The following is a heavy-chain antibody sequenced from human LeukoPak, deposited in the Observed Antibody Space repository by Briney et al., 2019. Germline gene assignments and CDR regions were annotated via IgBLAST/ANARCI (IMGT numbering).Heavy chain of an antibody. V-gene: IGHV3-21*01. J-gene: IGHJ4*02. CDR2: ISSSSSYI. CDR3: AREDSSGAEEEIDY. CDR1: GFTFNSYS. Sequence: GGSLRLSCAASGFTFNSYSMNWVRQAPGKGLEWVSSISSSSSYIYYADSVKGRFTISRDNAKNSLYLQMNSLRAEDTAVYYCAREDSSGAEEEIDYWGQGTLVTVSS. D-gene: IGHD3-22*01.